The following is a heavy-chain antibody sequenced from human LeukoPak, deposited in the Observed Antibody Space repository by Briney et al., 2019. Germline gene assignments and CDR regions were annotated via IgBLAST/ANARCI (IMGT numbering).Heavy chain of an antibody. CDR3: ATDVSGSGKFDY. J-gene: IGHJ4*02. Sequence: ASVKVSCKASGYTFTGYYMHWVRQAPGQGLEWMGGFDPENGETIYAQKFQGRVTMTEDTSTDTVYMELSSLKSEDTAVYYCATDVSGSGKFDYWGQGTLVTVSS. CDR2: FDPENGET. V-gene: IGHV1-24*01. CDR1: GYTFTGYY. D-gene: IGHD3-10*01.